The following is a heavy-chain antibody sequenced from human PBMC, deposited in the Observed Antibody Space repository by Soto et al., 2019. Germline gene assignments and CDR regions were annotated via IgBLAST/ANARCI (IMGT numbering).Heavy chain of an antibody. Sequence: GALRLSCAASGFTFSSYAMSWVRQAPGKGLEWVSAISGSGGSTYYADSVKGRFTISRDNSKNTLYLQMNSLRAEDTAVYYCAKCVTGSSWTPPVYWGQGTLVTVSS. D-gene: IGHD6-13*01. J-gene: IGHJ4*02. CDR2: ISGSGGST. V-gene: IGHV3-23*01. CDR1: GFTFSSYA. CDR3: AKCVTGSSWTPPVY.